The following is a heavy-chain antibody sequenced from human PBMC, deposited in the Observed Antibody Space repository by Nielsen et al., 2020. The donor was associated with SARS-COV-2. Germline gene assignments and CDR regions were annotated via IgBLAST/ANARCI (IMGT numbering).Heavy chain of an antibody. J-gene: IGHJ4*02. Sequence: GESLKISCAASGFTFSNAWMSWVRQAPGKGLEWVGRIKSKTDGGTTDYAAPVKGRFTISRDDSKNTLYLQMNSLKTEDTAVYYCTTTMTTVVTPLSYWGQGTLVTVS. CDR3: TTTMTTVVTPLSY. V-gene: IGHV3-15*01. D-gene: IGHD4-23*01. CDR2: IKSKTDGGTT. CDR1: GFTFSNAW.